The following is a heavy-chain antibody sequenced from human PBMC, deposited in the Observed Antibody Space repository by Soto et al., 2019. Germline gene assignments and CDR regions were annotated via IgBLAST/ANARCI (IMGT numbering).Heavy chain of an antibody. CDR3: ATGGGAAPGT. CDR1: GGSFSGYY. D-gene: IGHD6-13*01. J-gene: IGHJ4*02. V-gene: IGHV4-34*01. CDR2: IDHSGSI. Sequence: SETLSLTCAVYGGSFSGYYWSWIRQTPGKGLEWIGEIDHSGSIKYNPSLESRVSISLDTSRNQLSLKLSSVTAADSAVFYCATGGGAAPGTWGQGTLVTVSS.